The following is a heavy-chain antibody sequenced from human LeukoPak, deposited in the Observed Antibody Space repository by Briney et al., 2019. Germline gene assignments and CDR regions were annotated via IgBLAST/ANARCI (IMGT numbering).Heavy chain of an antibody. Sequence: GGSLRLSCAASGFTFSSFWMTWVRQAPGKGLEWVSSISSSSSYIYYADSVKGRFTISRDNAKNSLYLQMNSLRAEDTAVYYCARDGGGITMVRGVYYFDYWGQGTLVTVSS. CDR2: ISSSSSYI. J-gene: IGHJ4*02. V-gene: IGHV3-21*01. CDR1: GFTFSSFW. CDR3: ARDGGGITMVRGVYYFDY. D-gene: IGHD3-10*01.